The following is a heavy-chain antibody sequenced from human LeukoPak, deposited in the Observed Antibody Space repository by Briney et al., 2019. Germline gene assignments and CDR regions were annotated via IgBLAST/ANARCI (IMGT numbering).Heavy chain of an antibody. CDR1: GFTVSSNF. CDR3: AREGYSSGSRTGINY. D-gene: IGHD5-18*01. CDR2: IFSGGST. V-gene: IGHV3-66*02. Sequence: GGSLRLSCAASGFTVSSNFMNWVRQAPGRGLEWVSVIFSGGSTSYADSVKGRFTISRDNSKNTLFLQMNSLRIDDTAVYYCAREGYSSGSRTGINYWGQGTLVTVSS. J-gene: IGHJ4*02.